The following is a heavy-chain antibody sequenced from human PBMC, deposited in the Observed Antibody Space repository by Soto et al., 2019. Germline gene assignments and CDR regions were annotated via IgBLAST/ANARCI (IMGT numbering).Heavy chain of an antibody. Sequence: EVQLVESGGGLVQPGGSLRLSCAASGFSFDSYWMHWVRQAPGQGPVWVSRIDYDGTTTNYADSVKGRFTISRDNAKNTLYLQMNSLRHKDTAVYYCARGPRASSGGTGAYWGQGTLVTVSS. CDR3: ARGPRASSGGTGAY. D-gene: IGHD2-2*01. CDR2: IDYDGTTT. J-gene: IGHJ1*01. CDR1: GFSFDSYW. V-gene: IGHV3-74*01.